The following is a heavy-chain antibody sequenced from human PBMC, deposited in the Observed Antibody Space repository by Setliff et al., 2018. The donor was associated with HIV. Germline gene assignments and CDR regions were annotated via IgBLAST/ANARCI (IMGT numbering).Heavy chain of an antibody. CDR2: NITIFDTT. CDR1: GDTFSSYA. CDR3: ARYRVVVPVAVGGLDV. J-gene: IGHJ6*02. V-gene: IGHV1-69*13. D-gene: IGHD2-2*01. Sequence: SVKVSCKASGDTFSSYAISWVRQAPGQGLEWMGGNITIFDTTHYAQNFQGRLTITADVSTSTAYMELSGLRSDDTAVYYCARYRVVVPVAVGGLDVWGQGTTVTVS.